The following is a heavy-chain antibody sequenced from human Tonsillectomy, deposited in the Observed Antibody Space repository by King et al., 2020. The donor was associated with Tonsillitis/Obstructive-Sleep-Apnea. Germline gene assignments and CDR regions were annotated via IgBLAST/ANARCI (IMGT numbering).Heavy chain of an antibody. D-gene: IGHD6-19*01. CDR1: GGSFSAYY. J-gene: IGHJ6*03. V-gene: IGHV4-34*01. CDR2: ISHSGST. Sequence: VQLQQWGAGLLKPPETLSLTCAVYGGSFSAYYWNWIRQPPGKGLEWIGEISHSGSTNYNPSLKSRVTLSVDTSKNQFSLQLSSLNAADTAVYYCASASGTAVAGGYYYYMDVWGKGTPVTVSS. CDR3: ASASGTAVAGGYYYYMDV.